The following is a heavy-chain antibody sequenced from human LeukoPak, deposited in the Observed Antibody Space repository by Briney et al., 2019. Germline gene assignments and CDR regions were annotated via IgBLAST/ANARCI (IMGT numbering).Heavy chain of an antibody. V-gene: IGHV4-59*01. Sequence: SETLSPTCTVSGGSITNYYWSWVRQPPGQGLEWIAYIYHTGSTNYNPSLKSRVTISIDTSKNQFSLNLSSVTAADTAIYYCARGPTRYYFDYWGQGTLVTVSS. CDR2: IYHTGST. CDR3: ARGPTRYYFDY. CDR1: GGSITNYY. J-gene: IGHJ4*02.